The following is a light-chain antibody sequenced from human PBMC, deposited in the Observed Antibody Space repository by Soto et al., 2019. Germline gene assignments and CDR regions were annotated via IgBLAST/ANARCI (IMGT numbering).Light chain of an antibody. CDR1: SSNIGDNY. Sequence: QSVLTQPPSASGTPGQKVTISCSGSSSNIGDNYVYWHQQLPGTAPKLLIYRNNQRPSGVPDRFSGSKSGTSASLAISGLRSEDGADYYCAAWDDSLSGYVFGPGTKLTVL. V-gene: IGLV1-47*01. CDR2: RNN. CDR3: AAWDDSLSGYV. J-gene: IGLJ1*01.